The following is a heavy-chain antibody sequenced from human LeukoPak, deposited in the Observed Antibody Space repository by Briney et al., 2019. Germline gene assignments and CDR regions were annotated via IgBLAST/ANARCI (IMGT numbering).Heavy chain of an antibody. CDR1: GFTFSIYG. CDR2: IRFDGSDK. Sequence: GESLRLSCAASGFTFSIYGMHWVRQAPGKGLEWMTFIRFDGSDKFYADSVKGRFTTSRDNSKNTLYLQMDSLRAEDTAVYYCARGDRWFDYWGQGTLVTVSS. CDR3: ARGDRWFDY. J-gene: IGHJ4*02. V-gene: IGHV3-30*02.